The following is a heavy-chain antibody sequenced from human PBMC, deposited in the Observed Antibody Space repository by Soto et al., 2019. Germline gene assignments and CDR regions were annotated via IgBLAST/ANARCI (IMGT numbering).Heavy chain of an antibody. Sequence: QVQLVQYGAEVKKPGASVKVSCKASGYTFTGYYMHWVRQAPGQGLEWMGWINPNSGGTNYAQKFQGWVTMTRDTSISTAYMELSRLRSDDTAVYYCAREKGPIVGATTLFYFDYWGQGTLVTVSS. D-gene: IGHD1-26*01. V-gene: IGHV1-2*04. CDR1: GYTFTGYY. CDR3: AREKGPIVGATTLFYFDY. CDR2: INPNSGGT. J-gene: IGHJ4*02.